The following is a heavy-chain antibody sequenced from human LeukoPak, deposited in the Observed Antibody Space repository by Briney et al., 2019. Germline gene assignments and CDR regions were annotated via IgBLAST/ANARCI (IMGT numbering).Heavy chain of an antibody. Sequence: SETLSLTCTVSGGSISSSSYYWGWIRQPPGKGLEWIGSIYYSGSTYYNPSLKSRVTISVDTSKNQFSLKLSSVTAADTAVYYCAREKGLAATDYFDYWGQGTLVTVSS. V-gene: IGHV4-39*02. D-gene: IGHD6-13*01. CDR2: IYYSGST. CDR1: GGSISSSSYY. J-gene: IGHJ4*02. CDR3: AREKGLAATDYFDY.